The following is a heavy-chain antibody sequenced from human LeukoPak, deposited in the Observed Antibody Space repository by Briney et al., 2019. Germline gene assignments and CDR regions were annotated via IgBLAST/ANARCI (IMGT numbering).Heavy chain of an antibody. Sequence: GGSLRLSCPTSGFTFSSYAMHWVRQAPGKGLEWVAVISYDGSNKYYADSVKGRFTISRDNSKNTLYLQMNSLRAEDTAVYYCARGVAGYFDYWGQGTLVTVSS. CDR3: ARGVAGYFDY. D-gene: IGHD6-19*01. CDR1: GFTFSSYA. V-gene: IGHV3-30-3*01. CDR2: ISYDGSNK. J-gene: IGHJ4*02.